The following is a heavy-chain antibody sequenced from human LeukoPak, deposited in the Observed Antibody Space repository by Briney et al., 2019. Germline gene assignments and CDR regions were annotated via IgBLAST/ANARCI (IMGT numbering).Heavy chain of an antibody. J-gene: IGHJ3*02. D-gene: IGHD3-10*01. CDR1: GFTFSNYG. Sequence: GGSLRLSCAASGFTFSNYGMNWVRQAPGKGLEWVSLISGSGDSTYYADSVKGRFTISRDNSKNTLYLQMNSLRAEDTAVYYCAKDQNQVLLWFGESPVDAFDIWGQGTMVTVSS. V-gene: IGHV3-23*01. CDR2: ISGSGDST. CDR3: AKDQNQVLLWFGESPVDAFDI.